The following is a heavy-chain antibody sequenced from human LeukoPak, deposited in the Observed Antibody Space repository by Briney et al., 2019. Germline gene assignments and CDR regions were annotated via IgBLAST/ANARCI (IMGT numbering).Heavy chain of an antibody. CDR1: GYTFSSHG. D-gene: IGHD3-16*01. J-gene: IGHJ4*02. CDR3: AKVSVCYGCYLDY. Sequence: PGGSLRLSCAASGYTFSSHGLTWVRQAPGKGLERVSTINGAGDNTYYAETVKGRFTISRDNSKNTLYLQMHSLRAEDTAIYYCAKVSVCYGCYLDYWGQGTLVTVS. V-gene: IGHV3-23*01. CDR2: INGAGDNT.